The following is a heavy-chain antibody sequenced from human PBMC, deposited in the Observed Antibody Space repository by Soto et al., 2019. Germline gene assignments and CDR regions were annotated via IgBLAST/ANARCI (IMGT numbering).Heavy chain of an antibody. D-gene: IGHD3-3*01. J-gene: IGHJ5*02. V-gene: IGHV1-46*01. CDR1: GYTFTSYY. CDR2: INPSGGST. Sequence: GASVKVSCKASGYTFTSYYMHWVRQAPGQGLEWMGIINPSGGSTSYAQKFQGRVTLSRDTSISTAYMELSGLRSDDTAVYYCARGGGTILAPLPWGQGTLVTVSS. CDR3: ARGGGTILAPLP.